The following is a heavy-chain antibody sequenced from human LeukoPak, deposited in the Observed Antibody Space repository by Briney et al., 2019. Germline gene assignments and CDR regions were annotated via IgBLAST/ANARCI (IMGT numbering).Heavy chain of an antibody. Sequence: PGGSLRLSCAASGFTFSSYAMSWVRQAPGKGLEWVSGISDSGSSTYYADSVKGRFTISRDNSKNTLYLQMNSLRAEDTAVYYCATLDSAPTDYWGQGTLVTVSS. V-gene: IGHV3-23*01. CDR1: GFTFSSYA. J-gene: IGHJ4*02. D-gene: IGHD3/OR15-3a*01. CDR3: ATLDSAPTDY. CDR2: ISDSGSST.